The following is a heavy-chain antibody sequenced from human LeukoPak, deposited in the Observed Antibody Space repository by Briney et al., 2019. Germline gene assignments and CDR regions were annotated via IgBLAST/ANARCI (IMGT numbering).Heavy chain of an antibody. CDR1: GYTFTSYG. CDR3: ARDYGPTHYYGSGTLLSPDY. V-gene: IGHV1-18*01. CDR2: ISAYNGNT. D-gene: IGHD3-10*01. Sequence: ASVKVSCMASGYTFTSYGISWVRQAPGQGLEWMGWISAYNGNTNYAQKLQGRVTMTTDTSTSTAYMELRSLRSDDTAVYYCARDYGPTHYYGSGTLLSPDYWGQGTLVTVSS. J-gene: IGHJ4*02.